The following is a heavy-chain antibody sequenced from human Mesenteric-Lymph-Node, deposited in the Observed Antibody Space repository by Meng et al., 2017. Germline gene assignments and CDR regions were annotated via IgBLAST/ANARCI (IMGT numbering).Heavy chain of an antibody. V-gene: IGHV1-69*06. CDR1: GGTFSSYA. Sequence: SVKVSCKASGGTFSSYAISWVRQAPGQGLEWMGGIIPIFGTANYAQKFQGRVTITADKSTSTAYMELSSLRSEDTAVYYCASYKLWLGDLMTRYYYYYGMDVWGQGTTVTVSS. CDR2: IIPIFGTA. D-gene: IGHD3-10*01. CDR3: ASYKLWLGDLMTRYYYYYGMDV. J-gene: IGHJ6*02.